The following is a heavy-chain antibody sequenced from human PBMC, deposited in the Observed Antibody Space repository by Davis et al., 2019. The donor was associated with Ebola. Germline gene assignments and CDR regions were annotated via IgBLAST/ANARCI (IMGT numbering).Heavy chain of an antibody. J-gene: IGHJ4*02. CDR1: GFTFSDYY. D-gene: IGHD5-24*01. Sequence: GESLKISCAASGFTFSDYYMSWIRQAPGKGLEWVSYISSSSSYTNYADSVKGRFTISRDNAKNSLYLQMNSLRAEDTAVYYCARGRVGYNPYYFDYWGQGTLVTVSS. CDR3: ARGRVGYNPYYFDY. CDR2: ISSSSSYT. V-gene: IGHV3-11*06.